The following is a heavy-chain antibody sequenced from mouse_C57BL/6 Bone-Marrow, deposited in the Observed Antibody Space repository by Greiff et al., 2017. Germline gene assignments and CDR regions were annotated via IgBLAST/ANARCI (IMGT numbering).Heavy chain of an antibody. V-gene: IGHV1-81*01. Sequence: VQGVESGAELARPGASVKLSCKASGYTFTSSGISWVKQRTGPGLAWIGEIYPRSGNTSYNEKFTGTATLTADKSSSTAYIELRSLTSEDSAVYFCARLAGFDYWGQGTTLTVSS. D-gene: IGHD6-1*01. CDR3: ARLAGFDY. CDR2: IYPRSGNT. CDR1: GYTFTSSG. J-gene: IGHJ2*01.